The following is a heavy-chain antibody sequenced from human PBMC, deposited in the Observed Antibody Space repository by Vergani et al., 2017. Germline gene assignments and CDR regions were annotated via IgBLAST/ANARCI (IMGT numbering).Heavy chain of an antibody. V-gene: IGHV4-34*01. D-gene: IGHD4-11*01. Sequence: QVQLQQWGGGLLKPSETLSLTCVVNGGSFTSYHWTWIRQSPGEGLEWVGDIDHTGRPDYNPSLKSRLTMSVDKFRNQFSLTSNSVTATDTAIYFCARVNTETNGHLYYYYYMDVWGQGTAVTVS. CDR1: GGSFTSYH. CDR3: ARVNTETNGHLYYYYYMDV. CDR2: IDHTGRP. J-gene: IGHJ6*03.